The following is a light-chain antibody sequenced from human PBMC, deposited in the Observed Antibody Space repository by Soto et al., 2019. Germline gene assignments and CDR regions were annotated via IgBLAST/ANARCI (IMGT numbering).Light chain of an antibody. V-gene: IGKV3-15*01. CDR2: DAS. J-gene: IGKJ1*01. CDR3: QQYNNWPST. Sequence: EIVMTQSPSTLSVSPGERATLSCRASQSIITNLAWYQQKSGQAPRLLIYDASSRATDIPARFSGSGSGTEFTLTISNLQSEDFVVYYCQQYNNWPSTFGQGTKVDIK. CDR1: QSIITN.